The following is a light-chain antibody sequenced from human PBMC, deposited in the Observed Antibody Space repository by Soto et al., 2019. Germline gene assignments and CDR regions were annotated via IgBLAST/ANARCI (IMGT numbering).Light chain of an antibody. Sequence: DFQMTQSPSTLSASVGDRVTITCRASQNINNWVAWYQQKPGKAPKFLIYDASTLQRGVPSRFSGSGFGTEFSLTISGRQPDDFGSYYCQHTRTFGQGTKVEIK. J-gene: IGKJ1*01. V-gene: IGKV1-5*01. CDR1: QNINNW. CDR2: DAS. CDR3: QHTRT.